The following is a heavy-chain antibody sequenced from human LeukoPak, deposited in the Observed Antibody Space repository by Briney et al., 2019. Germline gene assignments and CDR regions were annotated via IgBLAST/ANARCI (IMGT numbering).Heavy chain of an antibody. CDR3: ARVGYCSSTSCYRGKKYNWFDP. CDR2: INHSGST. D-gene: IGHD2-2*02. Sequence: SETLSLTCAVYGGSFSGYYWSWVRQPPGKGLEWIGEINHSGSTNYNPSLTSRGTISLDTSTNQFSLKLSSVTAADTAVYYCARVGYCSSTSCYRGKKYNWFDPWGQGTLVTVSS. J-gene: IGHJ5*02. V-gene: IGHV4-34*01. CDR1: GGSFSGYY.